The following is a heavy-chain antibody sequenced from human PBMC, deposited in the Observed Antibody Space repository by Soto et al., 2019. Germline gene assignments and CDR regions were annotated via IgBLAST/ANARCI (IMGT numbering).Heavy chain of an antibody. CDR1: GGSFSGYY. CDR2: INHSGST. Sequence: QVQLQQWGAGLLKPSETLSLTCAVYGGSFSGYYWSWIRQPPGKGLEWIGEINHSGSTNYNPSLKTRVTISVDTASNLFSLKLSSVSAADTAVYYCAAGAVVYPFDYWGQGTLVTVSS. V-gene: IGHV4-34*01. J-gene: IGHJ4*02. D-gene: IGHD2-8*02. CDR3: AAGAVVYPFDY.